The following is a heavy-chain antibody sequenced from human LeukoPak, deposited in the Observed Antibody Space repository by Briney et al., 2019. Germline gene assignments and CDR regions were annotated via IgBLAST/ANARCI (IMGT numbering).Heavy chain of an antibody. V-gene: IGHV3-7*01. Sequence: GGSLRLSCAASGFTFSTSWMSWVRQAPGEGLEWVANIKPDGSEKYYVDSVKGRFTISRDNAKNSLYVQMNSLGADDTAVYYCARDMYGGTDYWGQGTLVTVSS. CDR1: GFTFSTSW. J-gene: IGHJ4*02. CDR2: IKPDGSEK. CDR3: ARDMYGGTDY. D-gene: IGHD4/OR15-4a*01.